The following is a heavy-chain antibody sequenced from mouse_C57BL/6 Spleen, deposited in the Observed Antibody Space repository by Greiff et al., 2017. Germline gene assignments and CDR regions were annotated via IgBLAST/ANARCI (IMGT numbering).Heavy chain of an antibody. V-gene: IGHV5-9*01. D-gene: IGHD1-1*01. Sequence: EVQVVESGGGLVKPGGSLKLSCAASGFTFSSYTMSWVRQTPEKRLEWVATISGGGGNTYYPDSVKGRFTISRDNAKNTLYLQMSSLRSEDTALYYCAIHRRDYGSSSWFAYWGQGTLVTVSA. CDR1: GFTFSSYT. CDR3: AIHRRDYGSSSWFAY. J-gene: IGHJ3*01. CDR2: ISGGGGNT.